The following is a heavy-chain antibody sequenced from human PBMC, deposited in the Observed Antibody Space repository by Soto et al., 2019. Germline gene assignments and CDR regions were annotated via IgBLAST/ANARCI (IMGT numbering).Heavy chain of an antibody. D-gene: IGHD2-2*01. CDR2: ISHSGRT. V-gene: IGHV4-30-2*01. CDR3: ARVPDR. J-gene: IGHJ5*02. Sequence: QLQLQESGSGLVKPSQTLSLTCAVSGDSISSGGYSGSGLRQPPGKGLEWIGYISHSGRTYCTPSLKSRVTISVDRPKNQFSLKLSSVTAADTAVYYCARVPDRWGQGTLVTVYS. CDR1: GDSISSGGYS.